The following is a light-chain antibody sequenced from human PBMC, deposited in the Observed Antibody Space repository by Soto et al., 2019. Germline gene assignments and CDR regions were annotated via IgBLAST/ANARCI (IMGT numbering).Light chain of an antibody. CDR3: ATWDDSLNGRV. CDR2: GNN. CDR1: SSNIRSNT. J-gene: IGLJ3*02. Sequence: VLTQPPSASGTPGQRVTISCSGSSSNIRSNTVNWYQQLPGTAPKLLIYGNNQRPSGVPDRFSASESGTSASLAISGLQSDDEADYYCATWDDSLNGRVFGGGTKLTVL. V-gene: IGLV1-44*01.